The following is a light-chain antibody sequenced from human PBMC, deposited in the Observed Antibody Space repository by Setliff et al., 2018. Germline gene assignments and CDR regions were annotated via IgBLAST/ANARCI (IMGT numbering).Light chain of an antibody. CDR1: SGDVGGYDY. CDR3: GSYTSINTLLYI. Sequence: QSVLTQPASVSGSPGQSITISCTGTSGDVGGYDYVSWYQQHPGEAPKLMIYDVSNRPSGVSNRFSGSKSGNTASLTISGLQAEDEADYYCGSYTSINTLLYIFGTGTKVTVL. V-gene: IGLV2-14*01. CDR2: DVS. J-gene: IGLJ1*01.